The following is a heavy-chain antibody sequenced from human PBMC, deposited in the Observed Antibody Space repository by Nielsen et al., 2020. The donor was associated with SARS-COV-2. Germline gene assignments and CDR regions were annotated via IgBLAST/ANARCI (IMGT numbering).Heavy chain of an antibody. Sequence: SETLSLTCAVSGGSINYHFWSWIRQPPGKGLEWIGSIYYSGSTYYNPSLKSRVTISVDTSKNQFSLKLSSVTAADTAVYYCAREATQLPHPWAFDIWGQGTMVTVSS. CDR1: GGSINYHF. J-gene: IGHJ3*02. V-gene: IGHV4-39*07. D-gene: IGHD2-2*01. CDR3: AREATQLPHPWAFDI. CDR2: IYYSGST.